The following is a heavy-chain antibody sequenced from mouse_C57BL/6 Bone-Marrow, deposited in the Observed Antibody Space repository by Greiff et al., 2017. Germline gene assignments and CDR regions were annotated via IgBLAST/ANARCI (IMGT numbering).Heavy chain of an antibody. D-gene: IGHD2-5*01. CDR1: GFTFSSYG. CDR3: ARPHYSNYWYCDV. V-gene: IGHV5-6*01. CDR2: ISSGGSYT. J-gene: IGHJ1*03. Sequence: EVKVVESGGDLVKPGGSLKLSCAASGFTFSSYGMSWVRQTPDKRLEWVATISSGGSYTYYPDSVKGRFTISRDNAKNTLYLQMSSLKSEDTAMYYCARPHYSNYWYCDVWGTGTTVTVSS.